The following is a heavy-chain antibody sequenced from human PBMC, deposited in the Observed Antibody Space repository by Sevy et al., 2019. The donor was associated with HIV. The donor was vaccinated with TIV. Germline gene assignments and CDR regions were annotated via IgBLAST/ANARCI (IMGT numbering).Heavy chain of an antibody. V-gene: IGHV3-7*01. J-gene: IGHJ4*02. CDR2: INQDGSEM. Sequence: GGSLRLSCAASGFTFSNYAMNWVRQAPGKGLEWVANINQDGSEMYYVDSVKGRFTISRDNAESALYLQMHGLRAEDAATYFCARRYFDLWGQGTVVTVSS. CDR1: GFTFSNYA. CDR3: ARRYFDL.